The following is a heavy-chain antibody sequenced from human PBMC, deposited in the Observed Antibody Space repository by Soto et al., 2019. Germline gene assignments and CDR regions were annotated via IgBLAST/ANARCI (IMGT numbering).Heavy chain of an antibody. D-gene: IGHD2-2*01. Sequence: ASVKVSCKASGYTFTSYGISWVRQAPGQRLEWMGWINAGNGNTKYSQKFQGRVTITRDTSASTAYMELSSLRSEDTAVYYCARCYCISTSCYFWLDYWGQGTLVTVSS. V-gene: IGHV1-3*01. CDR3: ARCYCISTSCYFWLDY. CDR2: INAGNGNT. CDR1: GYTFTSYG. J-gene: IGHJ4*02.